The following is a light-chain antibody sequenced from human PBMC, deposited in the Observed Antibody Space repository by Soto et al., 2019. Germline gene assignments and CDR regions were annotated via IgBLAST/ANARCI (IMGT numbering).Light chain of an antibody. CDR1: QSISSW. J-gene: IGKJ1*01. CDR2: EAS. CDR3: QQYNSYST. Sequence: DIQMNQSPSTLSVSIGDRVAITCRASQSISSWLAWYQQKPGKAPKLLIYEASNLESGVPSRFSGSGSGTEFTLTISSLQPDDFATYYCQQYNSYSTFGQGTKVEIK. V-gene: IGKV1-5*03.